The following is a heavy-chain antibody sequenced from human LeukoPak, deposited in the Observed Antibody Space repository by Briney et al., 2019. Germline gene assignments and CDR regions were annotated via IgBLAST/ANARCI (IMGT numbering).Heavy chain of an antibody. V-gene: IGHV4-30-4*01. Sequence: SENLSLTCTVSGVSISSGDYYWSWIRQPPGKGLEWIGYTYYSGSTYYNPSLKSRVTISVDTSKNQFSLKLSSVTAADTAVYYCARPYYYDSRIDPWGQGTRVTVSS. CDR2: TYYSGST. CDR3: ARPYYYDSRIDP. CDR1: GVSISSGDYY. D-gene: IGHD3-22*01. J-gene: IGHJ5*02.